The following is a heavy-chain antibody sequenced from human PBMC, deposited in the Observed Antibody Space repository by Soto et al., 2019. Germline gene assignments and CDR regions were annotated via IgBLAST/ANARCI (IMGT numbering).Heavy chain of an antibody. CDR1: GGSISSGGYY. V-gene: IGHV4-31*03. D-gene: IGHD2-15*01. J-gene: IGHJ5*02. Sequence: SETLSLTCTVSGGSISSGGYYWSWIRQHPGKGLEWIGYIYYSGSTYYNPSLKSRVTISVDTSKNQFSLKLSSVTAADTAVYYCAREKGVVAATGDWFDPWGQGTLVTVSS. CDR3: AREKGVVAATGDWFDP. CDR2: IYYSGST.